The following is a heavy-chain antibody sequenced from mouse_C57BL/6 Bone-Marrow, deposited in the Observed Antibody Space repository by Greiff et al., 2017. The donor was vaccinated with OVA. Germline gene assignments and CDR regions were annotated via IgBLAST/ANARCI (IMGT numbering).Heavy chain of an antibody. J-gene: IGHJ2*01. CDR2: INPNYGTT. V-gene: IGHV1-39*01. D-gene: IGHD1-1*01. CDR3: ARRYYYGSSYDFDY. CDR1: GYSFTDYN. Sequence: EVQLQESGPELVKPGASVKISCKASGYSFTDYNMNWVKQSNGKSLEWIGVINPNYGTTSYNQKFKGKATLTVDQSSSTAYMQLNSLTSEDSAVYYCARRYYYGSSYDFDYWGQGTTLTVSS.